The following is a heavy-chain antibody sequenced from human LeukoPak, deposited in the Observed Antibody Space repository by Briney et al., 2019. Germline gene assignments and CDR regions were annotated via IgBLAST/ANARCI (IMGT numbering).Heavy chain of an antibody. J-gene: IGHJ5*02. CDR1: GYTFTSYD. D-gene: IGHD3-10*01. CDR2: MNPNSGNT. CDR3: ARESELLWFGEFPSWFDP. Sequence: ASVKVSCKASGYTFTSYDINWVRQATGQGLEWMGSMNPNSGNTGYAQKFQGRVTMTRNTSISTAYMELSSLRSEDTAVYYCARESELLWFGEFPSWFDPWGQGTLVTVSS. V-gene: IGHV1-8*01.